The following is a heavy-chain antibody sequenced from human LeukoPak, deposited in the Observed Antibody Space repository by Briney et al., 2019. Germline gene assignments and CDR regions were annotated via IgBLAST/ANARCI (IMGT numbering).Heavy chain of an antibody. V-gene: IGHV1-46*01. CDR3: AREASGYYDSSPLDY. CDR1: GYTFTSYY. CDR2: INPSGGST. J-gene: IGHJ4*02. Sequence: ASVKVSCKASGYTFTSYYMHWMRQAPGQGLEWMGIINPSGGSTSYAQKFQGRVTMTRDTSTSTVYMELSSLRSEDTAVYYCAREASGYYDSSPLDYWGQGTLVTVSS. D-gene: IGHD3-22*01.